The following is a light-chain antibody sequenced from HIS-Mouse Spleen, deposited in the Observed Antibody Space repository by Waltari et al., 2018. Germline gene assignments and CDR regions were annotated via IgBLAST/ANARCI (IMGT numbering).Light chain of an antibody. CDR2: KER. V-gene: IGLV3-25*03. CDR1: ALPKQY. Sequence: SYELTQPPSVSVSPGQTARITCSGDALPKQYAYWYQQKPGQAPVLVIYKERERPSGIPERCSGSSSGTTVTLTISGVQAEDEADYYCQSADSSGTYQDVVFGGGTKLTVL. J-gene: IGLJ2*01. CDR3: QSADSSGTYQDVV.